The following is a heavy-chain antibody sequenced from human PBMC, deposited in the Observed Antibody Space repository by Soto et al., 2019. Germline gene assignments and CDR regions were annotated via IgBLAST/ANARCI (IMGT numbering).Heavy chain of an antibody. V-gene: IGHV3-9*01. Sequence: SLRLACASSVFTFDDYAMHCVRQFPGKCLEWVSGINWNSGSIGYGDSVKGRFAISRDNAKNSLHLQMNSLSAEDTAFYYCVKDESINWYSGHFRHWGQGTLVRVSS. J-gene: IGHJ1*01. D-gene: IGHD6-13*01. CDR3: VKDESINWYSGHFRH. CDR1: VFTFDDYA. CDR2: INWNSGSI.